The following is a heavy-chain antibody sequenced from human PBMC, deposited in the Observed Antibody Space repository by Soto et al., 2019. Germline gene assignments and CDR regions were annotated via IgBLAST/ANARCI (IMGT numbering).Heavy chain of an antibody. CDR3: ARSVFP. V-gene: IGHV4-31*03. CDR1: GGSISSGGYY. J-gene: IGHJ5*02. Sequence: QVQLQESGPGLVKPSQTLSLTCTVSGGSISSGGYYWKWIRQHPGKGLEWIGYSYYIGSTYYNQPLKSRVTTSLDTSKNHFSLKLTSVTAADTAVYYCARSVFPWGQGTLVTVSS. CDR2: SYYIGST.